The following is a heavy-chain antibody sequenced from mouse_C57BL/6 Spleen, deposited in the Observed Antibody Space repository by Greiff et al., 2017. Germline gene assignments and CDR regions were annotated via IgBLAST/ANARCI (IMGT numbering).Heavy chain of an antibody. V-gene: IGHV1-69*01. CDR3: ARGATGYWYFDV. CDR2: IDPSDSYT. Sequence: QVQLQQPGAELVMPGASVKLSCKASGYTFTSYWMHWVKQRPGQGLEWIGEIDPSDSYTNYNQKFKGKSTFTVDKSSSTAYMQLSSLTSEYAAVDYCARGATGYWYFDVWGTGTTVTVSS. J-gene: IGHJ1*03. CDR1: GYTFTSYW.